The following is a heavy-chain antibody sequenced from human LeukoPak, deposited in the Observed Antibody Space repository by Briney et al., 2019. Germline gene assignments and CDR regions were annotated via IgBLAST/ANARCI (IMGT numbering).Heavy chain of an antibody. Sequence: SETLSLTCTVSGGSISSNYWSWIRQPPGKGLEWIGYIYYSGSINYNPSLKSRVTISVDTSKNQFSLKLSSVTAADTAVYYCARGDYSSRFDYWGQGTLVTVSS. V-gene: IGHV4-59*01. CDR3: ARGDYSSRFDY. CDR1: GGSISSNY. J-gene: IGHJ4*02. CDR2: IYYSGSI. D-gene: IGHD6-13*01.